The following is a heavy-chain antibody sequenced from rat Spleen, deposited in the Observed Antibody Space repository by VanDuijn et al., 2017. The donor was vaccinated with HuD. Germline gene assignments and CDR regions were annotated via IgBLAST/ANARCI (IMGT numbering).Heavy chain of an antibody. Sequence: EVQLVESGGGLVQPGRSLKLSCAASGFTFSNYWMYWTRQAPGKGLEWGSSINPDGVTTYYPDSVKGRFTISRDNAENTVYLQMYSLRSEDTATYYCAVSGYGYWGQGVMVTVSS. D-gene: IGHD4-3*01. CDR1: GFTFSNYW. CDR3: AVSGYGY. J-gene: IGHJ2*01. CDR2: INPDGVTT. V-gene: IGHV5-58*01.